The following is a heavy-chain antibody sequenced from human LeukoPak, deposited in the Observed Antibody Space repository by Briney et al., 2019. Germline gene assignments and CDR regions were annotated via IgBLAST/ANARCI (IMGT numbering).Heavy chain of an antibody. V-gene: IGHV3-23*01. J-gene: IGHJ4*02. Sequence: GGSLRLSCAASGCTFTNYGMSWVRQAPGKGLEWVSSISGGGSSTHYADSVKGRFTSSGDNSKNTVYLQANSLRVEDTAVYYCATWAHSGYWIATFDYWGQGPLVPVSS. CDR2: ISGGGSST. CDR1: GCTFTNYG. D-gene: IGHD3-22*01. CDR3: ATWAHSGYWIATFDY.